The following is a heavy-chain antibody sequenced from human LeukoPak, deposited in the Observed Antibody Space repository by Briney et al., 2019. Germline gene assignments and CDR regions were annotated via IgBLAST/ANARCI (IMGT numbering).Heavy chain of an antibody. CDR2: IFYTGST. CDR1: GGSISSGGYY. D-gene: IGHD3-22*01. Sequence: SETLSLTCTVSGGSISSGGYYWSWIRQHPGKGLEWIGYIFYTGSTYYNPSLKSRVTISVDTSKNQFSLKLSSVTAADTAVYYCAREVDSSGYYPLWGQGTLVTVSS. V-gene: IGHV4-31*03. CDR3: AREVDSSGYYPL. J-gene: IGHJ4*02.